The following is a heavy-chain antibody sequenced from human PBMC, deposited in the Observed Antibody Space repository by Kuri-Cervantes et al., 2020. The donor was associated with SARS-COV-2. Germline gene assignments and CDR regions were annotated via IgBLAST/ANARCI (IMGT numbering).Heavy chain of an antibody. D-gene: IGHD4-23*01. V-gene: IGHV1-45*02. CDR2: ITPFNGNT. J-gene: IGHJ6*02. CDR1: GYTFTYRY. Sequence: SVKVSCKASGYTFTYRYLHWVRQAPGQALECMGWITPFNGNTNYAQKFQDRVTITRDRSMSTAYMELSSLRSEDTAVYYCASAVGVQYGMDVWGQGTTVTVSS. CDR3: ASAVGVQYGMDV.